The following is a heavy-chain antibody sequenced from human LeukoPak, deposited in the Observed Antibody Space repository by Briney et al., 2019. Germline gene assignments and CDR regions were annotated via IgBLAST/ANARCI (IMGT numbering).Heavy chain of an antibody. CDR1: GGSISSYY. Sequence: SETLSLTCTVSGGSISSYYWSWIRQPPGKGLEWIGYIYYSGSTNYNPSLKSRITISVDTSKNQFSLKLSSVTAADTAVYYCARHVDTAMVYYYYYYMDVWGKGTTVTVSS. CDR2: IYYSGST. J-gene: IGHJ6*03. CDR3: ARHVDTAMVYYYYYYMDV. V-gene: IGHV4-59*08. D-gene: IGHD5-18*01.